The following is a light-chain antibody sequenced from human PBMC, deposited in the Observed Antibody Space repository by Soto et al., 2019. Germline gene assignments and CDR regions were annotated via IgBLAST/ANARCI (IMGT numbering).Light chain of an antibody. Sequence: DSQMTQSPSSLSASVGDRVTMTCRASQSISSWLAWYQQKPGKAPKVLIFDASSLESGVPSRFSGSGSATEFTLTISSLQPDDFATYYCQQYSTYPWTFGQGTKVDIK. V-gene: IGKV1-5*01. CDR3: QQYSTYPWT. CDR1: QSISSW. J-gene: IGKJ1*01. CDR2: DAS.